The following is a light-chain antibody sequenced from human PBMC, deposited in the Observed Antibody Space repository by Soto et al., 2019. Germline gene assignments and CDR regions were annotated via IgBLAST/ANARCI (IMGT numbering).Light chain of an antibody. CDR2: DAS. CDR3: QQGSNWPPLS. J-gene: IGKJ4*01. CDR1: QSISNS. Sequence: EIVLTQSPATLSLSPGERATLSCRASQSISNSLAWYQQKPGQAPRLLIYDASTRATRIPARFSGSGSGTDFTLTISSLEPEDFAVYYCQQGSNWPPLSFRGGTKVEIK. V-gene: IGKV3-11*01.